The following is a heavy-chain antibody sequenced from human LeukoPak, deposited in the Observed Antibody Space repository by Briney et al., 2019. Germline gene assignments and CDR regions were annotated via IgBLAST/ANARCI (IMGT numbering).Heavy chain of an antibody. Sequence: GGSLRLSCAASGFTFDDYAMHWVRQAPGKGLEWVSGISWNSGTIGYDDSVKGRFTISRDNAKNSLYLLMNSLRVEDTAIYYCVRVALYYYGSESYYFFEHWGQGTPVTASS. D-gene: IGHD3-10*01. CDR1: GFTFDDYA. CDR2: ISWNSGTI. CDR3: VRVALYYYGSESYYFFEH. V-gene: IGHV3-9*01. J-gene: IGHJ4*02.